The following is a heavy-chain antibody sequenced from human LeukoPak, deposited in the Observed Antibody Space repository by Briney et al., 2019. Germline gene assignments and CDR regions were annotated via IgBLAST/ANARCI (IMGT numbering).Heavy chain of an antibody. CDR1: GFALSSHW. V-gene: IGHV3-7*01. D-gene: IGHD4-17*01. Sequence: GGSLRLSCAASGFALSSHWMTWVRQVPGRGPEWVANVNRDGSETYYLDSVKGRFTISKDNAKNSLYLQMNSLRAEDTAVYYCARAGGSTVSHSDYWGQGTLVTVSS. CDR2: VNRDGSET. J-gene: IGHJ4*02. CDR3: ARAGGSTVSHSDY.